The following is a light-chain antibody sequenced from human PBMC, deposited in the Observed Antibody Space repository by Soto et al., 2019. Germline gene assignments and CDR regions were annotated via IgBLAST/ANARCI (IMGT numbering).Light chain of an antibody. V-gene: IGKV3-20*01. Sequence: EIVLTQSPGTLSLSPGERATLSCRASQSVSSTYLAWYQQKPGQAPRLLIYGASSRATGIPDRFSGSGSGTDFTLTISRLEPEDFAVYYCQHYGDSSAWTFGQGTKL. CDR2: GAS. CDR1: QSVSSTY. J-gene: IGKJ1*01. CDR3: QHYGDSSAWT.